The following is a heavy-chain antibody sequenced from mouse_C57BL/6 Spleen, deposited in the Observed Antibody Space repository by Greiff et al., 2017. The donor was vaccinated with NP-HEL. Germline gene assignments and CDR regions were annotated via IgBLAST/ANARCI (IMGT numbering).Heavy chain of an antibody. CDR1: GYSIPSGYY. CDR2: ISYDGSN. V-gene: IGHV3-6*01. J-gene: IGHJ4*01. D-gene: IGHD1-1*01. CDR3: ARDLHYYGSSYDYYAMDY. Sequence: EVQLQESGPGLVKPSQSLSLTCSVTGYSIPSGYYWNWIRQFPGNKLEWMGYISYDGSNNYNPSLKNRIPITRDPSKNQFFLKLNSVTTEDTATYYCARDLHYYGSSYDYYAMDYWGQGTSVTVSS.